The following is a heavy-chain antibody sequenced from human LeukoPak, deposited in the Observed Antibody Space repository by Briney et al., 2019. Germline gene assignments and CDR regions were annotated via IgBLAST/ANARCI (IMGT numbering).Heavy chain of an antibody. CDR3: AKDGCSSTSCYTGFDY. D-gene: IGHD2-2*02. J-gene: IGHJ4*02. V-gene: IGHV3-21*04. Sequence: GGSLRLSCAASGFTFSSYSMNWVRQAPGKGLEWVSSISSSSSYIYYADSVKGRFTISRDNAKNSLYLQMNSLRAEDMALYYCAKDGCSSTSCYTGFDYWGQGTLVTVSS. CDR2: ISSSSSYI. CDR1: GFTFSSYS.